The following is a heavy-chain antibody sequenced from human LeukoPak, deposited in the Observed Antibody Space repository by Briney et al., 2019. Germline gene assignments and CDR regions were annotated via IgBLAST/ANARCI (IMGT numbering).Heavy chain of an antibody. J-gene: IGHJ3*02. D-gene: IGHD2-2*01. CDR2: IYYSGST. Sequence: SETLSLTCTVSGGSISSSSYYWGWIRQPPGKGLEWIGSIYYSGSTYYNPSLKSRVTISVDTSKNQFSLKLSSVTAADTAVYYCARRLVVVPAAFNAFDIWGQGTMVTVSS. CDR3: ARRLVVVPAAFNAFDI. V-gene: IGHV4-39*01. CDR1: GGSISSSSYY.